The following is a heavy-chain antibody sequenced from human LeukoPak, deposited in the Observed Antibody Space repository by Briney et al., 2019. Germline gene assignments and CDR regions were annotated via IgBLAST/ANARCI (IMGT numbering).Heavy chain of an antibody. CDR3: ARSYYDSSGYYYELSDY. V-gene: IGHV1-2*02. CDR2: INPNSGGT. D-gene: IGHD3-22*01. CDR1: GYTFTGYY. Sequence: ASVKVSCKASGYTFTGYYMHWVRQAPGQGLEWMGWINPNSGGTNYAQKFQGRVTMTRDTSISTAYMELSRLRSDDTAVYYCARSYYDSSGYYYELSDYWGHGTLVTVSS. J-gene: IGHJ4*01.